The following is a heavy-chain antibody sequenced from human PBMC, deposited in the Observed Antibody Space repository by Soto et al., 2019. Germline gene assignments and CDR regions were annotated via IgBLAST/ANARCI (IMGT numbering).Heavy chain of an antibody. CDR1: GGTFSGYY. V-gene: IGHV4-34*01. D-gene: IGHD3-10*01. CDR3: ASSPFLRSGAFFLCFDV. CDR2: VNHGGTS. Sequence: SGTLSLTCAVHGGTFSGYYWDWIRQPPGKGLEWIGEVNHGGTSNYNPSPKSRAIISVDTSKNQFSLKLTSVTAEDTALYFCASSPFLRSGAFFLCFDVWRQGPTITV. J-gene: IGHJ6*02.